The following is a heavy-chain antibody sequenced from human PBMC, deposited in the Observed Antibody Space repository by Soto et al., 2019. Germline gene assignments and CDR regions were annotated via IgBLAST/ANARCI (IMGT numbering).Heavy chain of an antibody. J-gene: IGHJ4*02. Sequence: SQTLSLTCAISVDSVSSNSAAWNWIRQSPSRGLEWLGRTYYRSKWYNDYAVSVKSRITINPDTSKNQFSLQLNSVTPEDTAVYYCARDRTFAAAGIYYFDYWGQGTLVTVSS. CDR2: TYYRSKWYN. CDR1: VDSVSSNSAA. D-gene: IGHD6-13*01. CDR3: ARDRTFAAAGIYYFDY. V-gene: IGHV6-1*01.